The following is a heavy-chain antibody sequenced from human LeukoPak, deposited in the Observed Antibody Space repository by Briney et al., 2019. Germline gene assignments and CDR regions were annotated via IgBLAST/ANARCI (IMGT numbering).Heavy chain of an antibody. D-gene: IGHD4-17*01. J-gene: IGHJ4*02. CDR1: GFTFSSFA. CDR3: AKDLPDYGDYIEGY. V-gene: IGHV3-23*01. Sequence: GESLRLSCAASGFTFSSFAMSWVRQAPGKGLEWVSTTSGSGGRTNYADSVKGRFTFSRDNSKNTLYLQMNSLRAEDTAVYYCAKDLPDYGDYIEGYWGQGTLVTVSS. CDR2: TSGSGGRT.